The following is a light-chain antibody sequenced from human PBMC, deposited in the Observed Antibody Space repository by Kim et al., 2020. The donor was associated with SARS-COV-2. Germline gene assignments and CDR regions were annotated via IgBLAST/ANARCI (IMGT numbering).Light chain of an antibody. CDR1: NIGSKS. J-gene: IGLJ2*01. V-gene: IGLV3-21*04. Sequence: SYELTQPPSVSVAPGKTARITCGGNNIGSKSVHWYQQKPGQAPVLVIYYDSDRPSGIPARFSGSNSGNTATLTISRVEAGDEADYYCQVWDSGVVFGGGT. CDR2: YDS. CDR3: QVWDSGVV.